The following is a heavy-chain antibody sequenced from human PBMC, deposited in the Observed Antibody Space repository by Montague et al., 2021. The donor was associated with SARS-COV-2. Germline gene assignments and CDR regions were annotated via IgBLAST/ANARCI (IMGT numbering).Heavy chain of an antibody. D-gene: IGHD1-26*01. CDR3: ARRGSSVWGATVSAELDY. J-gene: IGHJ4*02. Sequence: SETLSLTCTVSGGSISSSSYYWGWIRQPPGKGLEWMGEINHSGRTNNNPSLKSRVIISVDTSKNQFSLKLSSVTAADTAVYYCARRGSSVWGATVSAELDYWGQGILVIVSS. V-gene: IGHV4-39*07. CDR1: GGSISSSSYY. CDR2: INHSGRT.